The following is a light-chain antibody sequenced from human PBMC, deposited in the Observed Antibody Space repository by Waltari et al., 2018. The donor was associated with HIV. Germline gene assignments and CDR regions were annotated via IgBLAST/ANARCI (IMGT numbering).Light chain of an antibody. CDR2: SIS. CDR3: QQSYTTLPYT. CDR1: QTITNY. Sequence: DIQMTQSPSSLSAFVGDTVTITCRTSQTITNYLNWYQQKPGEAPTLLIYSISTLQSGVPSRIRGSGSGTNFTLTINNLQPEDIATYFYQQSYTTLPYTFSQGTKVEVK. J-gene: IGKJ2*01. V-gene: IGKV1-39*01.